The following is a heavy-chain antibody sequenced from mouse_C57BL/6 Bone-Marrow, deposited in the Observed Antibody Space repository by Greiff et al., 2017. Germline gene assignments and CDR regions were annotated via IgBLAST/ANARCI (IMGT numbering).Heavy chain of an antibody. Sequence: VKLVESGGGLVQPGGSLKLSCAASGFTFSDYYMYWVRQTPEKRLEWVAYISNGGGSTPYPDTVKGRFTISRDNAKNTLYLQMSRLKSEDTAMYYCARHWAYWGQGTLVTVSA. CDR2: ISNGGGST. CDR3: ARHWAY. CDR1: GFTFSDYY. V-gene: IGHV5-12*01. J-gene: IGHJ3*01.